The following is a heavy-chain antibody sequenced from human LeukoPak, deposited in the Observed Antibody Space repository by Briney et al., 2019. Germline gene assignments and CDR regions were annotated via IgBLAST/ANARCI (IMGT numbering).Heavy chain of an antibody. CDR2: IYYSGST. D-gene: IGHD1-26*01. Sequence: SETLSLTCTVSGGSISSYYWSWIRQPPGKGLEWIGYIYYSGSTNYNPSLKSRVTISVDTSKNQFSLKLSSVTAADTAVYYCARDLEIVGATGPGAFDIWGQGTMVTVSS. J-gene: IGHJ3*02. CDR3: ARDLEIVGATGPGAFDI. CDR1: GGSISSYY. V-gene: IGHV4-59*01.